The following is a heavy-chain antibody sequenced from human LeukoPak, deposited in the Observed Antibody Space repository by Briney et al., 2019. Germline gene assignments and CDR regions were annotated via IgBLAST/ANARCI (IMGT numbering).Heavy chain of an antibody. Sequence: ASVKVSCKASGYTFSGHYMHWVRQAPGQGLEWMGWIKPSSGATNYAQKFRGRVTMTRDTSNRTSYMELSRLRSDDTALYYCASCYYDSSGYYYFDYWGQGTLVTVSS. D-gene: IGHD3-22*01. CDR1: GYTFSGHY. J-gene: IGHJ4*02. CDR3: ASCYYDSSGYYYFDY. V-gene: IGHV1-2*02. CDR2: IKPSSGAT.